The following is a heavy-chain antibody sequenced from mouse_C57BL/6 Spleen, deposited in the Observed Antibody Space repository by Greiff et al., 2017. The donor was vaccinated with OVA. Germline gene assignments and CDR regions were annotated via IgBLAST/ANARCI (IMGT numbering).Heavy chain of an antibody. J-gene: IGHJ4*01. V-gene: IGHV1-26*01. D-gene: IGHD1-1*01. Sequence: VQLKESGPELVKPGASVKISCKASGYTFTDYYMNWVKQSHGKSLEWIGDINPNNGGTSYNQKFKGKATLTVDKSSSTAYMELRSLTSEDSAVYYCARGGTTVVAPYAMDYWGQGTSVTVSS. CDR3: ARGGTTVVAPYAMDY. CDR2: INPNNGGT. CDR1: GYTFTDYY.